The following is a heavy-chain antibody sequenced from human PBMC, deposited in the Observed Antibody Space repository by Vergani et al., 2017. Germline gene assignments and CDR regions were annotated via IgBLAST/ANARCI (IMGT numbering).Heavy chain of an antibody. J-gene: IGHJ4*02. CDR1: GFTFSSHA. Sequence: EVQLVESGGGLVKPGGSLRLSCVASGFTFSSHAMSWVRQGHGQGLEWVSSIKNTGDSTHYADSVKGRFTISRDNSKNTLYLQMNSLRVEDTAVYYCGRGSDNYNWGQGTLVTFSS. D-gene: IGHD5-24*01. CDR3: GRGSDNYN. V-gene: IGHV3-23*04. CDR2: IKNTGDST.